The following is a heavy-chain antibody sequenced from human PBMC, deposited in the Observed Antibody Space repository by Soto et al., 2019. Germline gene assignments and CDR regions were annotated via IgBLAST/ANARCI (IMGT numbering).Heavy chain of an antibody. Sequence: QVQLVQSGAEVKKPGASVKVSCKASGYTFSSYALNWVRQAPGQRLEWMGWINAGNGNTKYSQKFQGRVTFTRDTSASTAYRELSSLRSEDTAVYYCASPSYGSGSYYWGEGTLVTVSS. J-gene: IGHJ4*02. CDR2: INAGNGNT. V-gene: IGHV1-3*01. CDR1: GYTFSSYA. D-gene: IGHD3-10*01. CDR3: ASPSYGSGSYY.